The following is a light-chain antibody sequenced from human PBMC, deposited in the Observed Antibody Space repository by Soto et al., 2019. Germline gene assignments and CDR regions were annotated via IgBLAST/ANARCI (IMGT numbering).Light chain of an antibody. CDR2: AAS. Sequence: DIQMTQSPSSLSASVGDRVTITCRASQSISSYLNWYQQKPGKAPKLLIYAASSLQSGVPSRFSGSGSGTDFTLTSSSLQPEEFATYYCQQSYSTPPTFGQGTKVEIK. J-gene: IGKJ1*01. CDR1: QSISSY. V-gene: IGKV1-39*01. CDR3: QQSYSTPPT.